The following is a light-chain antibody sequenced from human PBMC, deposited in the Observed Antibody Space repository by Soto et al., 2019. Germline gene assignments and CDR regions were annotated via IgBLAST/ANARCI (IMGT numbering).Light chain of an antibody. J-gene: IGLJ3*02. V-gene: IGLV6-57*01. CDR1: SGNIASNY. CDR2: DDN. Sequence: NFMLTQPHSVSESPGKTVSISCTRSSGNIASNYMQWYQQRPGSSPTTVIYDDNQRPSGVPDRFSGSIDSSSNSASLTISGLKTEDEADYYCQSYDSTNWVFGGGTKLTVL. CDR3: QSYDSTNWV.